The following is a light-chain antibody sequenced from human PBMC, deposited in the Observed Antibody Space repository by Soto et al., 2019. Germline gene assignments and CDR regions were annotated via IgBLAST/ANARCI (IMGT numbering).Light chain of an antibody. CDR1: QSIRSW. J-gene: IGKJ1*01. V-gene: IGKV1-5*01. Sequence: DIQMTQSPSILSASVGDRVTITCRASQSIRSWLAWYQQKPGKAPKLLIYDAYSLESGVPSRFSGRRSGAEFTLTISSLQPDDFATYYCQQYNSFPGTFGLGTKVDIK. CDR2: DAY. CDR3: QQYNSFPGT.